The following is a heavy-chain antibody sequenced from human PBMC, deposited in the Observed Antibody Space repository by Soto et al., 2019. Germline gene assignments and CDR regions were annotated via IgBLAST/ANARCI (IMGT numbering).Heavy chain of an antibody. CDR1: GGTFSSYA. CDR3: AREGGVYDYSPFDY. Sequence: ASVKVSCKASGGTFSSYAISWVRQAPGQGLEWMGGIIPIFGTANYAQKFQGRVTITADESTSTAYMELSSLRSEDTAVYYCAREGGVYDYSPFDYWGQGTLVTVSS. J-gene: IGHJ4*02. D-gene: IGHD4-4*01. V-gene: IGHV1-69*13. CDR2: IIPIFGTA.